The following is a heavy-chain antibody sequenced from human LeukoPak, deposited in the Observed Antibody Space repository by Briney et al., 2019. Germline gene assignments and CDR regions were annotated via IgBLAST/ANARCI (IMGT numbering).Heavy chain of an antibody. Sequence: PGGSLKLSCAASGFTFSSYWMHWVRQAPGKGLVWVSHINDDGSSTNDADSVKGRFTISRDNAKNSLYLQMNSLRAEDTAVYYCASKGYMDVWGKGTTVTVSS. V-gene: IGHV3-74*01. CDR3: ASKGYMDV. CDR1: GFTFSSYW. CDR2: INDDGSST. J-gene: IGHJ6*03.